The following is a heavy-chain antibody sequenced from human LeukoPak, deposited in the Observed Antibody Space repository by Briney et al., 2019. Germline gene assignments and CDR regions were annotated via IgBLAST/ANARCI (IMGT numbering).Heavy chain of an antibody. CDR2: IWYDGSSK. CDR1: GFTFSSYG. D-gene: IGHD5-18*01. J-gene: IGHJ5*02. V-gene: IGHV3-33*01. Sequence: PGGSLRLSCAASGFTFSSYGMHWARQAPGKGREWVAVIWYDGSSKYYADSVEGRFTISRDNFNNTLYLQMNSLRAEDTAVYYCARGTDTAMVTGGYNWFDPWGQGTLVTVSS. CDR3: ARGTDTAMVTGGYNWFDP.